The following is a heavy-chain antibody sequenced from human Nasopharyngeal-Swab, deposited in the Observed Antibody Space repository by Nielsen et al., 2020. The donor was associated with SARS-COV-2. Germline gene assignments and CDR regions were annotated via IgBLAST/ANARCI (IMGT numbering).Heavy chain of an antibody. D-gene: IGHD1-26*01. CDR3: ASSGVLWELLLDY. CDR2: IYYSGST. CDR1: GGSVSSGSYY. V-gene: IGHV4-61*01. Sequence: SETLSLTCTVSGGSVSSGSYYWSWIRQPPGKGLEWIGYIYYSGSTNYNPSLKSRVTISVDTSKNQFSLKLSSVTAADTAVYYCASSGVLWELLLDYWGQGTPVTVSS. J-gene: IGHJ4*02.